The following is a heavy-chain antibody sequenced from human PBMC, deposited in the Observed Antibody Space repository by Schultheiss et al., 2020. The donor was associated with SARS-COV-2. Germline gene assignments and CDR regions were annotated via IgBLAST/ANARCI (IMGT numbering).Heavy chain of an antibody. J-gene: IGHJ6*03. CDR1: GGSFSGYY. CDR2: IYYSGST. CDR3: ARVTNGNYYYYYMDV. V-gene: IGHV4-34*01. D-gene: IGHD4-11*01. Sequence: SETLSLTCAVYGGSFSGYYWSWIRQPPGKGLEWIGYIYYSGSTYYNPSFKSRVTISVDTSKNQFSLKLGSVTAADTAVYYCARVTNGNYYYYYMDVWGKGTTVTVSS.